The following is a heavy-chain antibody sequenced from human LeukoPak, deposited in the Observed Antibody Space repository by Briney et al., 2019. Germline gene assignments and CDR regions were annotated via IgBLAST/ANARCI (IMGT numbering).Heavy chain of an antibody. D-gene: IGHD5-12*01. V-gene: IGHV4-59*01. J-gene: IGHJ6*03. CDR3: ARAAYEYYYYMDV. CDR2: IYYSGST. CDR1: GGSFSGYY. Sequence: SETLSLTCAVYGGSFSGYYWSWIRQPPGKGLEWIGYIYYSGSTNYNPSLKSRVTISVDTSKNQFSLKLSSVTAADTAVYYCARAAYEYYYYMDVWGKGTTVTISS.